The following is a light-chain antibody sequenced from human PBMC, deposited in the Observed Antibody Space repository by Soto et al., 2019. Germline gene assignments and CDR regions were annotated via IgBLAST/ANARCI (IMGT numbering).Light chain of an antibody. V-gene: IGKV3-15*01. CDR1: QSARSN. J-gene: IGKJ4*01. CDR2: GAS. Sequence: SLSASPGERATLSCRASQSARSNLAWYQQKPGQAPRLLIYGASTRATGIPARFSGSGSGTDFTLTISSLQSEDFAVYYCPQYNNWPLTFGGGTKVDI. CDR3: PQYNNWPLT.